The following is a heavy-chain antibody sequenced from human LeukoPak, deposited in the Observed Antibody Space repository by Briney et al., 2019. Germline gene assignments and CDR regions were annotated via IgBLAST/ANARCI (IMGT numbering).Heavy chain of an antibody. D-gene: IGHD2-2*01. Sequence: GGSLRPSCAASGFTFSSYWMSWVRQAPGKGLEWVSYISSSSSTKYYADSVKGRFTISRDNAKNSLYLQMNSLRAEDTAVYYCARADETYQLPLWGQGTMVTVSS. J-gene: IGHJ3*01. V-gene: IGHV3-48*01. CDR2: ISSSSSTK. CDR1: GFTFSSYW. CDR3: ARADETYQLPL.